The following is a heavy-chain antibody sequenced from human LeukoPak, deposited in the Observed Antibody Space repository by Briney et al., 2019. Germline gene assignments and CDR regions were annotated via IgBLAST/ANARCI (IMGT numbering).Heavy chain of an antibody. CDR3: ARRPYCSGGGCYLD. V-gene: IGHV4-39*07. CDR2: IYYSGST. J-gene: IGHJ4*02. D-gene: IGHD2-15*01. Sequence: SETLSLTCTVSGGSISSSSYYWGWIRQPPGKGLEWIGSIYYSGSTYYNPSLKSRVTISVDTSKNQFSLKLGSVTAADTAVYYCARRPYCSGGGCYLDWGQGTLVTVSS. CDR1: GGSISSSSYY.